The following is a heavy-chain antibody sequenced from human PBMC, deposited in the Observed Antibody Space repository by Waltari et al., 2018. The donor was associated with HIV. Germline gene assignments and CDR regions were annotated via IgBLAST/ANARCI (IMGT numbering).Heavy chain of an antibody. Sequence: QLQLQVSGPGLVQPPETLSLTCSVSGGHISSNSYYWPWFCQPPGKGLEWIGSSYYSGSTYYHPALKSRVTISVDTSKNQFSLKLSSVTAADTAVYYCAKGSHPRAAAGIFDNWFDPWGQGTLVTVSS. CDR2: SYYSGST. CDR3: AKGSHPRAAAGIFDNWFDP. CDR1: GGHISSNSYY. D-gene: IGHD6-13*01. J-gene: IGHJ5*02. V-gene: IGHV4-39*07.